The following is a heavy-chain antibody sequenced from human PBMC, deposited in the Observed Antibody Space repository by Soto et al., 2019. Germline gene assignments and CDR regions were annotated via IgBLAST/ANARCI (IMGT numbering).Heavy chain of an antibody. V-gene: IGHV6-1*01. CDR1: GDSVSSNSAA. CDR2: TYYRSKWYN. Sequence: SQPRPLPCGIPGDSVSSNSAAWNWIRQSPSRGLEWLGRTYYRSKWYNDYAVSVKSRITITPDTSKNQLSLKLTSMTAADTAVYYCARDMHAGFTHYFDPWGQGTLVTVSS. D-gene: IGHD1-26*01. CDR3: ARDMHAGFTHYFDP. J-gene: IGHJ5*02.